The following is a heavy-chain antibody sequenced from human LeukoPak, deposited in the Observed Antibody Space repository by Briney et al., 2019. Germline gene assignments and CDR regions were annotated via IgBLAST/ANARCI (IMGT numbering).Heavy chain of an antibody. D-gene: IGHD6-13*01. Sequence: GGSLRLSCAASGFTFSDYYMSWIRQAPGKGLEWVSYISSSSSYTNYVDSVKGRFTISRDNAKNSLYLQMNSLRAEDTAVYYCAREGSSSSCNFDYWGQGTLVTVSS. CDR2: ISSSSSYT. CDR3: AREGSSSSCNFDY. CDR1: GFTFSDYY. J-gene: IGHJ4*02. V-gene: IGHV3-11*05.